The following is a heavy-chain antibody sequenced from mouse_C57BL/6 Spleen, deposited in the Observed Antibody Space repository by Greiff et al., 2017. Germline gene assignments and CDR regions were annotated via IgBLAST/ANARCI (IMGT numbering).Heavy chain of an antibody. CDR3: AREGFITTVGFDY. CDR2: IHPNSGST. V-gene: IGHV1-64*01. CDR1: GYTITSYW. Sequence: QVQLQQPGAELVKPGASVKLSCKASGYTITSYWMHWVKQRPGQGLEWIGMIHPNSGSTNYNEKFKSKATLTVDKSSSTAYMQLSSLTSEDSAVYYCAREGFITTVGFDYWGQGTTLTVSS. J-gene: IGHJ2*01. D-gene: IGHD1-1*01.